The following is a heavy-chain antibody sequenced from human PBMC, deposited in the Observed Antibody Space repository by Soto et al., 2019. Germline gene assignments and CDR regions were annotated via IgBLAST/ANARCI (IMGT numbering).Heavy chain of an antibody. CDR1: GGSISSYY. D-gene: IGHD3-3*02. V-gene: IGHV4-59*01. J-gene: IGHJ4*02. Sequence: SETLSLTCTVSGGSISSYYWSWIRQPPGKGLEWIGYIYYSGSTNYNPSLKSRVTISVDTSKNQFSLKLSSVTAADTAVYYCARDSNRRGFDYWGQGTLVTVSS. CDR2: IYYSGST. CDR3: ARDSNRRGFDY.